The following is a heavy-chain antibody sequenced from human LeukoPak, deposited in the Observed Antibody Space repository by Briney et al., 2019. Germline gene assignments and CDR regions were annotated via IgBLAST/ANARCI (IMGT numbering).Heavy chain of an antibody. Sequence: GASVKVSCKASGYTFTGYYLHWVRQASGQGLEWMGWINPNSGGTNYAQRFQGRISMTRDTSISTAYMELNRLRSDDTAVYYCATSHYWGQGTLVTVSS. CDR2: INPNSGGT. D-gene: IGHD3-9*01. V-gene: IGHV1-2*02. CDR1: GYTFTGYY. J-gene: IGHJ4*02. CDR3: ATSHY.